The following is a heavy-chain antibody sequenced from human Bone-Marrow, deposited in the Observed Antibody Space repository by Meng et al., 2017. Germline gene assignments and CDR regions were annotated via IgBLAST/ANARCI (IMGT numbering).Heavy chain of an antibody. CDR3: AREGLRYFDWLLPVYYYYYGMDV. CDR2: ISSSSSYI. V-gene: IGHV3-21*01. CDR1: GFTFSSYS. Sequence: GESLKISCAASGFTFSSYSMNWVRQVPGKGLEWVSSISSSSSYIYYADSVKGRFTISRDNAKNSLYLQMNSLRAEDTAVYYCAREGLRYFDWLLPVYYYYYGMDVWGQGTTVTVSS. J-gene: IGHJ6*02. D-gene: IGHD3-9*01.